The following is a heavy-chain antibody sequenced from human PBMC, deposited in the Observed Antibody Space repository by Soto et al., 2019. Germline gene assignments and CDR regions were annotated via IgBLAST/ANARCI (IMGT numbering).Heavy chain of an antibody. CDR1: GGSFIDYA. Sequence: SVKVSCKASGGSFIDYACIWVRQSPGQRLEWMGGIVPIHGMKSYAQNFQGRVTLTADESTRRVYMELSGLTSKDTAVYYCAKDRGKQMMLAVWDSWGQGTQVTVSS. J-gene: IGHJ4*02. V-gene: IGHV1-69*10. CDR2: IVPIHGMK. D-gene: IGHD3-16*01. CDR3: AKDRGKQMMLAVWDS.